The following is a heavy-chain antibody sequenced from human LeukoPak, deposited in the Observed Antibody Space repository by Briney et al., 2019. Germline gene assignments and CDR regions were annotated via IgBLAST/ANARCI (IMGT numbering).Heavy chain of an antibody. J-gene: IGHJ6*03. CDR2: IYSGGST. V-gene: IGHV3-53*01. CDR1: GFTVSSNY. Sequence: PGGSLRLSCAASGFTVSSNYMSWVRQAPGKGLEWVSVIYSGGSTYYSDSVKGGFSISRDNSKNKLYLQMNSLRAEDTAVYYCAKDSNSIRDYYYYYMDVWGKGTTVTVSS. D-gene: IGHD4-11*01. CDR3: AKDSNSIRDYYYYYMDV.